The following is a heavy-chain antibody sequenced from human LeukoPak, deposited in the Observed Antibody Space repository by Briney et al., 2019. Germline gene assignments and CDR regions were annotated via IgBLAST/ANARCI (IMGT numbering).Heavy chain of an antibody. Sequence: SETLSLTCAVYGGSFSGYYWSWIRQPPGKGLEWIGEINHSGSTNYNPSLKSRVTVSVDTSKNQFSLKLSSVTAADTAVYYCARHPIRHYFDYWGQGTLVTVSS. CDR3: ARHPIRHYFDY. CDR2: INHSGST. J-gene: IGHJ4*02. D-gene: IGHD2-21*01. V-gene: IGHV4-34*01. CDR1: GGSFSGYY.